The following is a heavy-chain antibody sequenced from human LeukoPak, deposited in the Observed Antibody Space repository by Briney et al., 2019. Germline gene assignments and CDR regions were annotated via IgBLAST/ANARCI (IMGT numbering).Heavy chain of an antibody. V-gene: IGHV4-4*07. CDR1: GGSISSYY. J-gene: IGHJ3*02. CDR2: VYTSGST. CDR3: ARDAPGGAFDI. D-gene: IGHD3-10*01. Sequence: SETLSLTCTVSGGSISSYYWGWIRQPAGKGLEWIGRVYTSGSTTYNPSLKSRVTMSVDTSKNQFPLNLSSVTAADTAVYYCARDAPGGAFDIWGQGTMVTVSS.